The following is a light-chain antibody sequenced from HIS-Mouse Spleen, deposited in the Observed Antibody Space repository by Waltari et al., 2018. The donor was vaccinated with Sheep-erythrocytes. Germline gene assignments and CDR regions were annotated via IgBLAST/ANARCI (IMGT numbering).Light chain of an antibody. J-gene: IGKJ4*01. CDR3: QKSYSTPPLT. CDR1: QSISSY. Sequence: DIQMTQSPSSLSASVGDRVTITCRASQSISSYLNWYQQKPGKAPKLLIYAASRLQSGVPSRFSGSGSGTEFTLTISSLQPEDFATYYCQKSYSTPPLTFDGGTKVEIK. V-gene: IGKV1-39*01. CDR2: AAS.